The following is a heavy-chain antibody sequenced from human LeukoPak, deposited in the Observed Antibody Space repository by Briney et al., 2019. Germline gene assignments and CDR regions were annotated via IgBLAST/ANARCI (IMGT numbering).Heavy chain of an antibody. CDR2: INHNGNVN. Sequence: GGSLRLSCAASGFAFSSYWMNWARQAPGKGLEWVASINHNGNVNYYVDSVKGRFTISRDNAKNSLYLQMSNLRAEDTAVYFCARGGGLDVWGQGAAVTVSS. J-gene: IGHJ6*02. CDR3: ARGGGLDV. V-gene: IGHV3-7*03. D-gene: IGHD3-16*01. CDR1: GFAFSSYW.